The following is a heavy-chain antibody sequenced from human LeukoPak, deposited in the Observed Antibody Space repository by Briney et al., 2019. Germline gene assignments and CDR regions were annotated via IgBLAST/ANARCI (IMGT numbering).Heavy chain of an antibody. CDR1: GGTFSSYA. CDR3: AIGRGLGLWFGEFLN. D-gene: IGHD3-10*01. V-gene: IGHV1-69*06. Sequence: ASVKVSCKASGGTFSSYAISWVRQAPGQGLEWMGGIIPIFGTANYAQKFQGRVTITADKSTSTAYMELSSLRSEDTAVYYCAIGRGLGLWFGEFLNWGQGTLVTVSS. J-gene: IGHJ4*02. CDR2: IIPIFGTA.